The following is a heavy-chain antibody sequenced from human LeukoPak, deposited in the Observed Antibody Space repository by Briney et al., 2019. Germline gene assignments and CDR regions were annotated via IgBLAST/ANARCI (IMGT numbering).Heavy chain of an antibody. CDR1: GFTFSSYA. CDR2: ISGSGGST. D-gene: IGHD3-3*01. J-gene: IGHJ4*02. V-gene: IGHV3-23*01. CDR3: AKGHHDFWSGLAYFDY. Sequence: GGSLRLSCAASGFTFSSYAMSWVRQAPGKGLEWVSAISGSGGSTYYADSVKGRFTISRDNSKNTLYLQMNSLRAEDTAVYYCAKGHHDFWSGLAYFDYWGQGTLVTVSS.